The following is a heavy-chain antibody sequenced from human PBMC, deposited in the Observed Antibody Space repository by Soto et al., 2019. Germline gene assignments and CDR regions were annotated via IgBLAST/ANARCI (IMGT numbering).Heavy chain of an antibody. J-gene: IGHJ3*02. V-gene: IGHV4-59*01. Sequence: SETMSLTCTVSGGSISSYYWSWIRQPPGKGLEWIGYIYYSGSTNYNPSLKSRVTISVDTSKNQFSLKLSSVTAADTAVYYCARVWGGAFDIWGQGTMVT. D-gene: IGHD3-10*01. CDR3: ARVWGGAFDI. CDR1: GGSISSYY. CDR2: IYYSGST.